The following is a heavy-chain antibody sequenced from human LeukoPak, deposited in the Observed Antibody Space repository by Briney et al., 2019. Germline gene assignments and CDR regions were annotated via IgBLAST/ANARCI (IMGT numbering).Heavy chain of an antibody. CDR1: GFTISSYW. Sequence: GGSLRLSCAASGFTISSYWMNWVRQAPGKGLEWVAVVWFDGTNKYYADSVKGRFTISRDNSKNTVYLQMNSLRADDTAVYYCARDRVTKQAPPGYWGQGTLVTVSS. D-gene: IGHD2-8*01. J-gene: IGHJ4*02. V-gene: IGHV3-33*08. CDR2: VWFDGTNK. CDR3: ARDRVTKQAPPGY.